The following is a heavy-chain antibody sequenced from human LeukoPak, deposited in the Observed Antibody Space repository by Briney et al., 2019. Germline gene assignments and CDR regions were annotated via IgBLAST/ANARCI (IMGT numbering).Heavy chain of an antibody. CDR2: TYYRSQQWYS. V-gene: IGHV6-1*01. CDR3: GRETDFGVVTN. Sequence: SQTLSLTCAISGDSVSSNGAAWDWIRQSPSRGLEWLGRTYYRSQQWYSDYAPSVKGRITINADTSQNQFSLHLNSVTPEDTAVYYCGRETDFGVVTNWGQGTLVIVSS. D-gene: IGHD3-3*01. CDR1: GDSVSSNGAA. J-gene: IGHJ4*02.